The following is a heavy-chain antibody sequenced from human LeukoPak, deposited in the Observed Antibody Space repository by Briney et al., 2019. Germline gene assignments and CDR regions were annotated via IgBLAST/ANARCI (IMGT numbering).Heavy chain of an antibody. CDR2: ISASGGST. CDR3: ARYTEDSSWNLLVDY. V-gene: IGHV3-23*01. CDR1: GFTFSSYA. J-gene: IGHJ4*02. Sequence: PGGSLRLSCAASGFTFSSYAMSWVRQAPGKGLEWVSSISASGGSTYYADSVKGRFTISRDNSKNTLYLQMNSLRAEDTAVYYCARYTEDSSWNLLVDYWGQGTLVTVSS. D-gene: IGHD6-13*01.